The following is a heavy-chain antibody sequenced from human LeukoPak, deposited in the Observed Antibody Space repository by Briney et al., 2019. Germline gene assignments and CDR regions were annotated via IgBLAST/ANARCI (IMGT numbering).Heavy chain of an antibody. CDR3: ARGNTAMVQFDY. CDR1: GGSISSSSYY. CDR2: IYYSGST. Sequence: SETLSLTCTVSGGSISSSSYYWGWIRQPPGKGLEWIGSIYYSGSTYYNPSLKSRVTISVDTSKNQFSLKLSSVTAADTAVYYCARGNTAMVQFDYWGQGTLVTVSS. J-gene: IGHJ4*02. V-gene: IGHV4-39*07. D-gene: IGHD5-18*01.